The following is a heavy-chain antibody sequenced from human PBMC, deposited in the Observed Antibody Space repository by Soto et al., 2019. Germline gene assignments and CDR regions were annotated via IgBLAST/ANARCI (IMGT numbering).Heavy chain of an antibody. CDR3: ARLQQLAQSDPNYYYYYGMDV. CDR1: GYTFTSYD. Sequence: ASVKVSCKASGYTFTSYDINWVRQATGQGLEWMGWMNPNSGNTGYAQKFQGRVTMTRSTSISTVYMELSSLRSEDTAVYYCARLQQLAQSDPNYYYYYGMDVWGQGTTVTVSS. V-gene: IGHV1-8*01. D-gene: IGHD6-13*01. CDR2: MNPNSGNT. J-gene: IGHJ6*02.